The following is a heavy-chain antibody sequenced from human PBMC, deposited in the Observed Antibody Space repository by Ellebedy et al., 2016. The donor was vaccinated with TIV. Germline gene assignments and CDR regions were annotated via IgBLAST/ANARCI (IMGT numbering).Heavy chain of an antibody. D-gene: IGHD6-13*01. Sequence: GESLKISCGGSGFSFETYGMHWVRQTPDKGLEWVAAISYDGRNTYYADCVKGRFTVSRDNFKSTLFLQMNSLRAEDTSIYHGAKARHPFITTWYHNYFDYWGQGTLVTVSS. CDR2: ISYDGRNT. V-gene: IGHV3-30*18. J-gene: IGHJ4*02. CDR1: GFSFETYG. CDR3: AKARHPFITTWYHNYFDY.